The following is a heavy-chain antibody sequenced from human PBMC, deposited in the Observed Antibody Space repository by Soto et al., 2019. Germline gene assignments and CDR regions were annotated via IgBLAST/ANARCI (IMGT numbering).Heavy chain of an antibody. CDR1: GGSIRSYY. D-gene: IGHD3-16*01. Sequence: QVQLQESGPGLVKSSVTLSLTCTDSGGSIRSYYWSWIRQPPGKGLEWIGYIYYTGSTNYNPSLKRRVTVSLDTSKDPFPLKLTSGSAADTAVYYCARQYGGNLDDGGQGTLVTVSS. J-gene: IGHJ4*02. CDR2: IYYTGST. CDR3: ARQYGGNLDD. V-gene: IGHV4-59*08.